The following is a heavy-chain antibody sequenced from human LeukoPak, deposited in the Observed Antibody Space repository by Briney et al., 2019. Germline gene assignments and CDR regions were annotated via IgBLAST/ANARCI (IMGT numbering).Heavy chain of an antibody. CDR2: INPNTGDT. D-gene: IGHD2-21*01. CDR1: GYTFTGYY. V-gene: IGHV1-2*02. CDR3: AVAPGDY. Sequence: ASVKVSCKASGYTFTGYYMHWVRQAPGQGLEWMGWINPNTGDTHYAQKFQGRVTLTRDTSITTVYMELSRLTSDDTAIFYCAVAPGDYWGQRTLVTVSS. J-gene: IGHJ4*02.